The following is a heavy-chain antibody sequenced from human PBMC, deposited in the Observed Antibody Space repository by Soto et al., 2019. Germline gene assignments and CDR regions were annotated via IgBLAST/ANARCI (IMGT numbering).Heavy chain of an antibody. J-gene: IGHJ4*02. D-gene: IGHD4-17*01. CDR1: GGSISSYY. CDR3: ARIXGDYLDY. CDR2: IYYSGST. V-gene: IGHV4-59*01. Sequence: SETLSLTCTVSGGSISSYYWSWIRQPPGKGLEWIGYIYYSGSTNYNPSLKSRVTISVDTSKNQFSLKLSSVTAPDTAVYYCARIXGDYLDYWGQGTLVTVSS.